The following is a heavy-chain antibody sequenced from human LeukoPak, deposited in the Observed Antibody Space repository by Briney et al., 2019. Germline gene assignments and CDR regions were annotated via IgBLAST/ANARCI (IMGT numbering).Heavy chain of an antibody. CDR1: GFTVSSNY. D-gene: IGHD5-12*01. CDR2: IDSGGST. V-gene: IGHV3-66*01. CDR3: ARDGATFSGYDWYYYMDV. Sequence: GGSLRLSCAASGFTVSSNYMSWVRQAPGKGLEWVSVIDSGGSTYYADSVKGRFTISRDNSQNTLYLQMNSLRAEDTAVYYCARDGATFSGYDWYYYMDVWGKGTTVTVSS. J-gene: IGHJ6*03.